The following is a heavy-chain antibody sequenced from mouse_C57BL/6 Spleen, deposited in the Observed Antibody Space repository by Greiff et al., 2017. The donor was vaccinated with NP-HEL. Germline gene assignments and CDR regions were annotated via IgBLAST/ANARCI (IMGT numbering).Heavy chain of an antibody. D-gene: IGHD4-1*01. Sequence: EVQLVESGGGLVQPGGSLSLSCAASGFTFTDYYMSWVRQPPGKALEWLGFIRNKANGYTTEYSASVKGRFTISRDNSQSILYLQMNALRAEDSATYYCARPLTGFYAMDYWGQGTSVTVSS. J-gene: IGHJ4*01. CDR2: IRNKANGYTT. CDR3: ARPLTGFYAMDY. CDR1: GFTFTDYY. V-gene: IGHV7-3*01.